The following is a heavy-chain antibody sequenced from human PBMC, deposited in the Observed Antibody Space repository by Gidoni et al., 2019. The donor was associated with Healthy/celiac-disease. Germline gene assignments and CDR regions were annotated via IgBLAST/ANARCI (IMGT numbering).Heavy chain of an antibody. CDR1: GGSFSGYY. D-gene: IGHD3-10*01. CDR2: INHSGST. J-gene: IGHJ6*02. V-gene: IGHV4-34*01. CDR3: ARGLGGFQGGRYYGMDV. Sequence: QVQLQQWGAGLLKPSETLSLTCAVYGGSFSGYYWSWIRQPPGKGLEWIGEINHSGSTTYNPSLKSRVTISVDTSKNQFSLKLSSVTAADTAVYYCARGLGGFQGGRYYGMDVWGQGTTVTVSS.